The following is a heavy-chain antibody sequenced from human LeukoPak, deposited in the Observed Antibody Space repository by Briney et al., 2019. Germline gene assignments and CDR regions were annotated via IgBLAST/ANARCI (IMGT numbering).Heavy chain of an antibody. CDR1: GFTVSSTY. Sequence: GGSLRLSCVASGFTVSSTYMAWVRQAPGKGLEWVSIIYSSTSTYYADSVKGRFTLSRDNTKNTLFLQMNSLRAEDTALYYCAKDRAVTGFYDYWGQGTLVTVSS. V-gene: IGHV3-53*01. CDR3: AKDRAVTGFYDY. CDR2: IYSSTST. D-gene: IGHD2-21*02. J-gene: IGHJ4*02.